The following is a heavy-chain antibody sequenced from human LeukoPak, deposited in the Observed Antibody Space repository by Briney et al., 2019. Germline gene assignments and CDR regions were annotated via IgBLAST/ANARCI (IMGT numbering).Heavy chain of an antibody. Sequence: SQTLSLTCTVSGGSISSGSYYWSWIRQPAGKGLEWIGRIYTSGSTNYNPSLKSRVTISVDTSKTQFSLKPSSVTAADTAVYYCARGDARDYYGSGSFPFDYWGQGTLVTVSS. CDR3: ARGDARDYYGSGSFPFDY. CDR1: GGSISSGSYY. V-gene: IGHV4-61*02. J-gene: IGHJ4*02. D-gene: IGHD3-10*01. CDR2: IYTSGST.